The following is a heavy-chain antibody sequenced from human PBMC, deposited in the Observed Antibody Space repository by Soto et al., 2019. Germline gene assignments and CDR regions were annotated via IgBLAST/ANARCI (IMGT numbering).Heavy chain of an antibody. J-gene: IGHJ4*02. V-gene: IGHV3-23*01. CDR3: AKVVRPSTTTTKPAEY. CDR1: GFSFSSYA. Sequence: EVQLLESGGDLVQPGGSLRLSCAASGFSFSSYAMTWVRQAPGKGLQWVSGISRSGDYTYYAESVEGRFTISRDDSKNTLYLEVKSLRAEDTAVYYCAKVVRPSTTTTKPAEYWGQGTLVTVSS. CDR2: ISRSGDYT. D-gene: IGHD4-17*01.